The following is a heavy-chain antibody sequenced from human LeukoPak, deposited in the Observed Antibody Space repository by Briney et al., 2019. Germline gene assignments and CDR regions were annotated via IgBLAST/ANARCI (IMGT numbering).Heavy chain of an antibody. V-gene: IGHV3-7*03. CDR3: ARGGGLDV. J-gene: IGHJ6*02. CDR1: GFTFSSYW. CDR2: INHNGNVN. D-gene: IGHD3-16*01. Sequence: GGSLRLSCAASGFTFSSYWMNWARQAPGQGLEWVTSINHNGNVNYYVDSVKGRFTISRDNAKNSLYLQMSNLRAEDTAVYFCARGGGLDVWGQGATVTVSS.